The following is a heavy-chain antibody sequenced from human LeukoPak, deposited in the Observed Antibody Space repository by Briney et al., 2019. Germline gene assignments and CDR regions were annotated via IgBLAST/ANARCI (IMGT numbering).Heavy chain of an antibody. Sequence: AGGSLRPSCAASGFTFDDYAMHWVRQAPGKGLEWVSGISWNSGSIGYADSVKGRFTISRDNAKNSLYLQMNSLRAEDTALYYCAKDIRAGTTGGEGFDYWGQGTLVTVSS. D-gene: IGHD1-1*01. CDR1: GFTFDDYA. V-gene: IGHV3-9*01. CDR3: AKDIRAGTTGGEGFDY. CDR2: ISWNSGSI. J-gene: IGHJ4*02.